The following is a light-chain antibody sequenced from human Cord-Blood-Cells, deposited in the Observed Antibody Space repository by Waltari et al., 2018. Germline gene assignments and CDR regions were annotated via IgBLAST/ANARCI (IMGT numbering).Light chain of an antibody. CDR2: DAS. V-gene: IGKV1-5*02. J-gene: IGKJ4*01. CDR3: QQYKSYSPT. CDR1: QSISSW. Sequence: DIQMTQSPSTLSASVGDRVTIICRASQSISSWLAWYQQKPGKAPKLLIYDASSLESGVPSRVSGSGSGTEFTLTIISLQPDDFATYYCQQYKSYSPTFGGGTKVEIK.